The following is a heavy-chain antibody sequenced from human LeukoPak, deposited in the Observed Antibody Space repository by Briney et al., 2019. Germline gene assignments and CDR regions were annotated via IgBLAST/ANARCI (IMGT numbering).Heavy chain of an antibody. CDR1: RFTFSTYS. Sequence: GGSLRLSCAASRFTFSTYSMNWVRQAPGKGLEWVSSISSGSSYIYYADSVKGRFTISRDNSKNTLYLQMNSLRAEDTAVYYCARTHSGQQLVLFDYWGQGTLVTVSS. CDR2: ISSGSSYI. CDR3: ARTHSGQQLVLFDY. V-gene: IGHV3-21*01. D-gene: IGHD6-13*01. J-gene: IGHJ4*02.